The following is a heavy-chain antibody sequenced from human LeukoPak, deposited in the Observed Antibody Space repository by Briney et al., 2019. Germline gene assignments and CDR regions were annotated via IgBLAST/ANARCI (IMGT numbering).Heavy chain of an antibody. Sequence: HTGGSLRLSCAASGFTVSSNYMSWVRQAPGKGLEWVSVIYSGGSTYYADSVKGRFTISRDNSKNTLYLQMNSLRAEDTAVYYCARGPKKTIFGVVIRNYYGMDVWGQGTTVTVSS. CDR2: IYSGGST. V-gene: IGHV3-66*01. J-gene: IGHJ6*02. CDR1: GFTVSSNY. D-gene: IGHD3-3*01. CDR3: ARGPKKTIFGVVIRNYYGMDV.